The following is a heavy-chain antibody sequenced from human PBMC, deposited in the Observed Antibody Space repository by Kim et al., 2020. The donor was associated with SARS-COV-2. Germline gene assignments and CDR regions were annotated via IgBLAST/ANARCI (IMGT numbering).Heavy chain of an antibody. CDR2: IIPLFGTA. J-gene: IGHJ6*02. CDR3: ARLAPYDSSGYFYYDMDV. V-gene: IGHV1-69*13. CDR1: GGTFSSYA. Sequence: SVKVSCKASGGTFSSYAINWVRQATGQGLEWMGGIIPLFGTANYAQKFQGRVTITADESTSTAYMELSSLRSEDTAVYYCARLAPYDSSGYFYYDMDVWGQGITVTVSS. D-gene: IGHD3-22*01.